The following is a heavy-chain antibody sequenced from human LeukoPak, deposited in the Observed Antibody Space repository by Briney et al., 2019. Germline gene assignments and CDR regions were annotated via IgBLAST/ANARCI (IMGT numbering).Heavy chain of an antibody. CDR3: AREEWVRGVLSYYYYMDV. CDR1: GVTNNSFY. CDR2: TYTSGST. D-gene: IGHD3-10*01. V-gene: IGHV4-4*07. J-gene: IGHJ6*03. Sequence: SLTMSCNCTVSGVTNNSFYWSCIRQPAGLGLEWIVRTYTSGSTNYIPSLKSRVTMSVDTSKNQFSLKLSSVTAADTAVYYCAREEWVRGVLSYYYYMDVWGKGTTVTTSS.